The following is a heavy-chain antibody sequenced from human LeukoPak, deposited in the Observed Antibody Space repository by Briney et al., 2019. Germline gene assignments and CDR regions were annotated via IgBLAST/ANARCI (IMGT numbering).Heavy chain of an antibody. CDR3: ARVLGATLIDY. V-gene: IGHV3-11*04. CDR2: ISNSGSSI. D-gene: IGHD1-26*01. J-gene: IGHJ4*02. Sequence: GGSLRLSCAASGFTFSDSYMTWIRQAPGKGLEWVSYISNSGSSIYYADSVKGRFTTSRDNAKSSLYLQMNSLRAEDTAVYYCARVLGATLIDYWGQGTLVTVSS. CDR1: GFTFSDSY.